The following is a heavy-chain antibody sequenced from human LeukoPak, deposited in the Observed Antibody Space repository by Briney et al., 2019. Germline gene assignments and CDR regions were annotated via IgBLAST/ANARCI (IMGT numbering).Heavy chain of an antibody. CDR3: ARDRGTRIAAAGLFDY. CDR2: INSDGSST. J-gene: IGHJ4*02. Sequence: GGSLRLSCAASGFTFSSYWMHWVRQAPGKGLVWVSRINSDGSSTSYADSVKGRFTISRDNAENTLYLQMNSLRAEDTAVYYCARDRGTRIAAAGLFDYWGQGTLVTVSS. V-gene: IGHV3-74*01. CDR1: GFTFSSYW. D-gene: IGHD6-13*01.